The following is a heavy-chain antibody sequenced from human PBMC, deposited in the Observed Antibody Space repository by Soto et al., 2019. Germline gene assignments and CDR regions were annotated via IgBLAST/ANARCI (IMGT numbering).Heavy chain of an antibody. CDR1: GYSFTDYH. Sequence: ASVKVSCKASGYSFTDYHIHWVRQAPGQGLEWLGRINPKSGGTSTAQKFQGWVTMTTDTSISTASMELTRLTSDDTAIYYCARGDSTDCSNGVCSFFYNHDMDVWGQGTTVTVAS. J-gene: IGHJ6*02. V-gene: IGHV1-2*04. CDR3: ARGDSTDCSNGVCSFFYNHDMDV. CDR2: INPKSGGT. D-gene: IGHD2-8*01.